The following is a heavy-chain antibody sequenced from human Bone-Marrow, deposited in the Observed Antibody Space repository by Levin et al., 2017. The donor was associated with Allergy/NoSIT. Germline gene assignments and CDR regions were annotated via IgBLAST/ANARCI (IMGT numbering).Heavy chain of an antibody. D-gene: IGHD2-21*02. J-gene: IGHJ4*02. CDR3: ARAPAYCGNDCSSVYRHCDY. Sequence: GGSLRLSCAASGFTFSNYAMHWVRQAPGKGLEWVAVISASGNSKYYADSVKGRFTISRDSSMNTLYLQMNNLRTEDTALYYCARAPAYCGNDCSSVYRHCDYWGQGTLVTVSP. CDR1: GFTFSNYA. CDR2: ISASGNSK. V-gene: IGHV3-30-3*01.